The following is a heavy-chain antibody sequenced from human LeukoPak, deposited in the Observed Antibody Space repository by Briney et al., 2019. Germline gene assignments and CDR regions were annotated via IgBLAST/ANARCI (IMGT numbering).Heavy chain of an antibody. CDR3: ARGYSGSGSYYSPNYYYYGMDV. D-gene: IGHD3-10*01. J-gene: IGHJ6*04. CDR2: IWYDGSNK. V-gene: IGHV3-33*01. Sequence: GGSLRLSCAASGFTFSSYGMHWVRQAPGKGLEWVAVIWYDGSNKYYADSVKGRFTISRDNSKNTLYLQMNSLRAEDTAVYYCARGYSGSGSYYSPNYYYYGMDVWGKGTTVTVSS. CDR1: GFTFSSYG.